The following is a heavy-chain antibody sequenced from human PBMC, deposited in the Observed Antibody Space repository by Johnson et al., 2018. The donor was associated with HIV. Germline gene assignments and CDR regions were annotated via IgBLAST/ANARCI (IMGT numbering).Heavy chain of an antibody. J-gene: IGHJ3*01. Sequence: VQLVESGGGLVQPGRSLRLSCAASGFRFYDYAMHWVRQAPGKGLEWVSGISWNSGSIGYADSVKGRFTISRDNAKNSLYLQINSLRTEDTAVYYCARENYRRRDAFDVWGQGTVVIVSS. V-gene: IGHV3-9*01. CDR3: ARENYRRRDAFDV. CDR2: ISWNSGSI. CDR1: GFRFYDYA. D-gene: IGHD1-7*01.